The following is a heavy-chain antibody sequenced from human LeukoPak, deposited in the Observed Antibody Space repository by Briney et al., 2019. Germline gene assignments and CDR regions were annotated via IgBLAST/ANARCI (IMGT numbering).Heavy chain of an antibody. CDR1: GFTFSSYA. CDR2: ISGSGGST. CDR3: AKDSKFLFGHDAFDI. Sequence: GGSLRLSCAASGFTFSSYAMHWVRQAPGKGLEWVSAISGSGGSTYYADSVKGRFTISRDNSKNTLYLQMNSLRAEDTAVYYCAKDSKFLFGHDAFDIWGQGTMVTVSS. D-gene: IGHD3-3*01. J-gene: IGHJ3*02. V-gene: IGHV3-23*01.